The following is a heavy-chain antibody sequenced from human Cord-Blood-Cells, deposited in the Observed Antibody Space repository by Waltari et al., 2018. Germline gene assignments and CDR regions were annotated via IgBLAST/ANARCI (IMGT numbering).Heavy chain of an antibody. CDR3: ARLGDYYGSGMIDY. CDR2: IYYSGST. J-gene: IGHJ4*02. V-gene: IGHV4-39*01. Sequence: QLQLQESGPGLVKPSETLSLTCPVSGGSISSSSYYWGWLRQPPGKGLAWIGSIYYSGSTYYNPSLKSRVTISVDTSKNQFSLKLSSVTAADTAVYYCARLGDYYGSGMIDYWGQGTLVTVSS. D-gene: IGHD3-10*01. CDR1: GGSISSSSYY.